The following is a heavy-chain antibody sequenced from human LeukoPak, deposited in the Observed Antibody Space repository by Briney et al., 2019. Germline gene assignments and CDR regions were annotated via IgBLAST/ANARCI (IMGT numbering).Heavy chain of an antibody. V-gene: IGHV4-59*01. CDR3: ASSGRVGSFDY. CDR1: GGSFSSYY. J-gene: IGHJ4*02. D-gene: IGHD1-26*01. CDR2: TYYSGST. Sequence: PSETLSLTCTVSGGSFSSYYWRWVRQPPGKGLEWIGYTYYSGSTNYNPSLKSRVTISVDTSKNQFSLKLSSVTAADTAVYYCASSGRVGSFDYWGQGTLVTVSS.